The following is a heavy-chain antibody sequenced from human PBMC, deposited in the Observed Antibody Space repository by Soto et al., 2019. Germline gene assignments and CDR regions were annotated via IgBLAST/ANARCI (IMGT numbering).Heavy chain of an antibody. V-gene: IGHV4-34*01. CDR2: INHSGST. J-gene: IGHJ6*02. Sequence: SETLSLTCAVYGGSFSGYYWSWIRQPPGKGLEWIGEINHSGSTNYNPSLKSRVTISVDTSKNQFSLKLSSVTAADTAVYYCARGSSSWYYYYYGMDVWGQGTTVTVSS. D-gene: IGHD6-13*01. CDR1: GGSFSGYY. CDR3: ARGSSSWYYYYYGMDV.